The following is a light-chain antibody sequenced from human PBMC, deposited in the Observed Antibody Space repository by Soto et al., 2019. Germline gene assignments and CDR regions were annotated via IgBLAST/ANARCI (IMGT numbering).Light chain of an antibody. V-gene: IGKV1-5*01. J-gene: IGKJ2*01. CDR1: QTISCW. CDR2: DAS. CDR3: QQYHSSPYT. Sequence: DIQMTQSPSTLSASVGDKVTITCRASQTISCWLAWYQQKPGKAPKLLIYDASSLESGGPSRFRGSGSGTEFTLTISSLQPDDFATYYCQQYHSSPYTFGQGTKLEIK.